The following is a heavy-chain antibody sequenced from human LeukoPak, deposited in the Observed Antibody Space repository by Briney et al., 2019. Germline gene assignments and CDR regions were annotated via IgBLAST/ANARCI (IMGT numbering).Heavy chain of an antibody. CDR1: GFTFSNAW. CDR2: IKSKTDGGTT. V-gene: IGHV3-15*01. D-gene: IGHD5-12*01. Sequence: GGSLRLSCAASGFTFSNAWMSWVRQAPGKGLEWVGRIKSKTDGGTTDYAAPVKGRFTISRDDSKNTLYLQMNSLKTEDTAVYYCTTDSSGYSAYDHRFRDYYYYYMDVWGKGTTVTVSS. CDR3: TTDSSGYSAYDHRFRDYYYYYMDV. J-gene: IGHJ6*03.